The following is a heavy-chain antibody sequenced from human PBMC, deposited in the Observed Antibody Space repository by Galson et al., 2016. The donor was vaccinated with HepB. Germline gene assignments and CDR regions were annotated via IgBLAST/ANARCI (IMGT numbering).Heavy chain of an antibody. CDR2: INTDGSNT. V-gene: IGHV3-74*01. CDR1: GFIFTDYW. J-gene: IGHJ4*02. Sequence: SLRLSCEASGFIFTDYWMYWVRQVPGKGLVWVSRINTDGSNTRYADSVKGRSTSPRDNTKSTLYLEMNSLTAKDTAVYYCGRASYCGRGCYYHFDSWGQGTLVTVSS. D-gene: IGHD2-21*02. CDR3: GRASYCGRGCYYHFDS.